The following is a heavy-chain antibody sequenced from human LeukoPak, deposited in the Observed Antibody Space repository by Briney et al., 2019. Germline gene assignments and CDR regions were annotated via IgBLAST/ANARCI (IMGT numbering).Heavy chain of an antibody. V-gene: IGHV2-5*02. D-gene: IGHD3-16*01. CDR3: AHIGLWDDYFDY. CDR2: IYWDDDK. J-gene: IGHJ4*02. CDR1: GFSLSTSGVG. Sequence: SGPTLVKPTQTLTLTCTFAGFSLSTSGVGVGWIRQPPGKALEWLALIYWDDDKRYSPSLKSRLTITKDTSKNQVVLTMTNMDPVDRATYYCAHIGLWDDYFDYWGQGTLVTVSS.